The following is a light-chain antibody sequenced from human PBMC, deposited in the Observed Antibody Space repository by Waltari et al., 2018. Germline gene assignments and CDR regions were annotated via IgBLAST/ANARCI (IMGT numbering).Light chain of an antibody. J-gene: IGKJ2*01. CDR3: QQYDNIPHT. V-gene: IGKV1-33*01. CDR1: QEIEKH. CDR2: DPS. Sequence: DVQMTQAPSSLSASVGDRVTITCQASQEIEKHLTWYQQKPGKAPKLLIYDPSNLETGVPLRFSGSRSRTDFTFTISSLQPEDVATYYCQQYDNIPHTFGQGTTLEIK.